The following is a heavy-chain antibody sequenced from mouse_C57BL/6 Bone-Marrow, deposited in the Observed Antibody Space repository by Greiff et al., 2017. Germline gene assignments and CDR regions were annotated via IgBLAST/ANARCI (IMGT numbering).Heavy chain of an antibody. Sequence: VQLQQSGPELVKPGASVKISCKASGYSFTGYYMNWVKQSPEKSLEWIGEINPSTGGTTYNQKFKAKATLTVDKSSSTAYMQLKSLTSGDSSVXYCPIAPYYGLDYWGQGTTHTVSS. CDR3: PIAPYYGLDY. CDR2: INPSTGGT. CDR1: GYSFTGYY. D-gene: IGHD1-1*01. J-gene: IGHJ2*01. V-gene: IGHV1-42*01.